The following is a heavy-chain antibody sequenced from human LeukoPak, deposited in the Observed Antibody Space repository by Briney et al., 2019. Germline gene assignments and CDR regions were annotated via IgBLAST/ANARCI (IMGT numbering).Heavy chain of an antibody. V-gene: IGHV4-39*07. CDR2: VYYSGST. CDR1: GGSISKSGYY. Sequence: PSETLSLTCTVSGGSISKSGYYWAWIRQPPRKGLEWIGSVYYSGSTYYNPSLKSRVTMSVDTSKNQFSLKLSSVTAADTAVYYCARDIVVVPAANWFDPWGQGTLVTVSS. D-gene: IGHD2-2*01. J-gene: IGHJ5*02. CDR3: ARDIVVVPAANWFDP.